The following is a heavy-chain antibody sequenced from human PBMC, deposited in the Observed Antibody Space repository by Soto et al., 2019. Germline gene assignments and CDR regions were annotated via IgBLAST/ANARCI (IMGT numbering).Heavy chain of an antibody. CDR2: MNPNSGNT. D-gene: IGHD3-10*01. CDR1: GYTFTSYD. J-gene: IGHJ4*02. Sequence: QVQLVQSGAEVKKPGASVKVSCKASGYTFTSYDINWVRQATGQGLEWMGWMNPNSGNTGYAQKFQGRVTMTRNTSISTAYMELSSLRSEDTAVYYCARGPPRITMVRGVSVGYGYWGQGTLVTVSS. V-gene: IGHV1-8*01. CDR3: ARGPPRITMVRGVSVGYGY.